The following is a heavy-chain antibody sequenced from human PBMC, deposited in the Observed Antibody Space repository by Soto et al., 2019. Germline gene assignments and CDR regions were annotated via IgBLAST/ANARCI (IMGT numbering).Heavy chain of an antibody. D-gene: IGHD2-2*01. CDR1: GYNFASSW. CDR2: IDPIDSYT. V-gene: IGHV5-10-1*01. CDR3: ARRYCSSASCPRNYYGMDV. J-gene: IGHJ6*02. Sequence: PGESLKISCQGSGYNFASSWISWVRQMPGKGLEWMGRIDPIDSYTNYSPSFQGHVTISADKSISTAYLQWSSLKASDTAMYYCARRYCSSASCPRNYYGMDVWGQGTTVTVSS.